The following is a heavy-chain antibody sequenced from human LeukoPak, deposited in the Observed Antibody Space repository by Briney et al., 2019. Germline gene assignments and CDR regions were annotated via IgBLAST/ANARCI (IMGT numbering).Heavy chain of an antibody. D-gene: IGHD6-19*01. CDR2: YDPEEGKT. V-gene: IGHV1-24*01. CDR1: GYTLTELA. Sequence: ASVTVSCKVSGYTLTELAMHWVRQVPGKGLEWMGGYDPEEGKTVYAQKFQVRITMTDDTSTDTTYMELSSLRSEDTAVYYCAADPQWGGTYHIWGQGTVVIVSS. J-gene: IGHJ3*02. CDR3: AADPQWGGTYHI.